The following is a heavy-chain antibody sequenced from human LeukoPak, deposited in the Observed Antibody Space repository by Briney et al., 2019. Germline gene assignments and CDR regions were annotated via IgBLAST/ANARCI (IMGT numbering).Heavy chain of an antibody. CDR2: IIPIFGTA. D-gene: IGHD6-13*01. CDR3: ARDPDPIAAAEVYYYYGMDV. V-gene: IGHV1-69*13. Sequence: SVKVSCKASGGTFSSYAISWVRQAPGQGLEWMGGIIPIFGTANYAQKFQGRVTITADESTSTAYMELCSLRSEDTAVYYCARDPDPIAAAEVYYYYGMDVWGQGTTVTVSS. J-gene: IGHJ6*02. CDR1: GGTFSSYA.